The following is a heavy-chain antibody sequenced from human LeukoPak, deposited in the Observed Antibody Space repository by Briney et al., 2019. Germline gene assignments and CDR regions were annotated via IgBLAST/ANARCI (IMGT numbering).Heavy chain of an antibody. V-gene: IGHV4-59*01. CDR3: ASCGGDCQGPGYFQH. Sequence: KPSETLSLTCTVSGGSISSYYWSWIRQPPGKGLEWVGYIYYSGSTNYNPSLKSRVTTSVDTSKNQFSLKLSSVTAADTAVYYCASCGGDCQGPGYFQHWGQGTLVTVSS. J-gene: IGHJ1*01. D-gene: IGHD2-21*02. CDR1: GGSISSYY. CDR2: IYYSGST.